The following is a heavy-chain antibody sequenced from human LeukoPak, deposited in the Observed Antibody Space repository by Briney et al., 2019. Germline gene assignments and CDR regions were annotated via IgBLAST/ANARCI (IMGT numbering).Heavy chain of an antibody. Sequence: PSETLSLTCTASGGSISSGSYYWSWIRQPAGKGLEWIGRIHTSGSTNYNPSLKSRVTISVDTSKNQFSLKLSSVTAADTAVYYCARLAGSGSRTSYYFDYWGQGTLVTVSS. CDR2: IHTSGST. V-gene: IGHV4-61*02. CDR3: ARLAGSGSRTSYYFDY. J-gene: IGHJ4*02. CDR1: GGSISSGSYY. D-gene: IGHD3-10*01.